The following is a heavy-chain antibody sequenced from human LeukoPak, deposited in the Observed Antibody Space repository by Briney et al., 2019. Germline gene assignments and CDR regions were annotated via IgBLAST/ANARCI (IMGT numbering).Heavy chain of an antibody. Sequence: PGGSLRLSCAASGFTFSNCAMYWVRQAPGKGLEWVSGLSGTGDITYYTDSVKGRFTISRDNSKNTLYLEMNNLRAEDTALYYCAKRGNAISFFDPWGQGTLVTVSS. V-gene: IGHV3-23*01. J-gene: IGHJ5*02. D-gene: IGHD2/OR15-2a*01. CDR3: AKRGNAISFFDP. CDR2: LSGTGDIT. CDR1: GFTFSNCA.